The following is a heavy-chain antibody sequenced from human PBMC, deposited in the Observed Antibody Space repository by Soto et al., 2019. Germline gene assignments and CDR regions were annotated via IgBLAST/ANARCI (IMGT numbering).Heavy chain of an antibody. D-gene: IGHD1-7*01. Sequence: QVQLQESGPGLVKPSQTLSLTCTVSGGSISSGDYYWSWIRQPPGKRLEWIGYIYYSGSTYYNPSLTSRVTISVDTSKNQFSLKLSSVTAADTAVYYCARAPPWNYGFDPWGQGTLVTVSS. CDR2: IYYSGST. V-gene: IGHV4-30-4*01. CDR1: GGSISSGDYY. CDR3: ARAPPWNYGFDP. J-gene: IGHJ5*02.